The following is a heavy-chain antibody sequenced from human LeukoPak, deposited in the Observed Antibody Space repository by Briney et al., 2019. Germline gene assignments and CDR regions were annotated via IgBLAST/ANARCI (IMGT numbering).Heavy chain of an antibody. V-gene: IGHV1-2*04. Sequence: GASVKVSCKASGYTFTGYYMHWVRQAPGQGLEWMGWINPNSGGTNYAQKFQGWVTMTRDTSISTAYMELSRLRSDDTAVYYCARAAGYYGSGSYYNPRGYFDYWGQGTLVTVSS. D-gene: IGHD3-10*01. J-gene: IGHJ4*02. CDR1: GYTFTGYY. CDR3: ARAAGYYGSGSYYNPRGYFDY. CDR2: INPNSGGT.